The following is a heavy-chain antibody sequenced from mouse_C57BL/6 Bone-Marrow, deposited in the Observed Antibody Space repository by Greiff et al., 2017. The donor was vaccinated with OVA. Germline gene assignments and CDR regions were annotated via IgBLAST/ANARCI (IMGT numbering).Heavy chain of an antibody. CDR1: GYTFTDYN. V-gene: IGHV1-22*01. J-gene: IGHJ1*03. D-gene: IGHD3-1*01. CDR3: ARPPRAPHWYFDV. Sequence: EVQLQQSGPELVKPGASVKMSCKASGYTFTDYNMPLVKQSPGKSLEWIGYINPNNGGTSYNQKFKGKATLTVNKSSSTAYMELRSLTSEDSAVYYCARPPRAPHWYFDVWGTGTTVTVSS. CDR2: INPNNGGT.